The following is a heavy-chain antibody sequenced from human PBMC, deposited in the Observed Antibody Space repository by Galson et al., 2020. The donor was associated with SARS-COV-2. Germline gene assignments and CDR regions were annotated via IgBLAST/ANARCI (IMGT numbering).Heavy chain of an antibody. CDR2: IYYSGST. CDR3: AKAYGSEIGT. V-gene: IGHV4-59*01. D-gene: IGHD3-10*01. Sequence: ETSETLSLTCTVSGGSISSYYWSWIRQPPGKGLEWIGYIYYSGSTNYNPSLKSRVTISIDTSKNQFSLRLSSVTAADTAVYYCAKAYGSEIGTWGQGTLVTVSS. CDR1: GGSISSYY. J-gene: IGHJ4*02.